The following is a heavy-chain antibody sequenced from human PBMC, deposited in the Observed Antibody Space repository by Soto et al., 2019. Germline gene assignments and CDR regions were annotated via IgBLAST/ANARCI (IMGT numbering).Heavy chain of an antibody. CDR3: ARDPPATRHGMDV. V-gene: IGHV3-53*02. CDR1: GFTVSSNY. Sequence: EVQLVETGGGLIQPGGSLRLSCAASGFTVSSNYMSWVRQAPGKGLEWVSVIYRGGSTYYADSVRGRFTISRDNSKNTLYLQMKSLRAEETAVYYCARDPPATRHGMDVWGQGTTVTVSS. J-gene: IGHJ6*02. CDR2: IYRGGST.